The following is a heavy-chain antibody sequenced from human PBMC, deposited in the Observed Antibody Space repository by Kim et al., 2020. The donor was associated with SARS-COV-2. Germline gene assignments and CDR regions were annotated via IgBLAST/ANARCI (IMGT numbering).Heavy chain of an antibody. J-gene: IGHJ6*02. CDR1: GFTFSSYG. Sequence: GGSLRLSCAASGFTFSSYGMHWVRQAPGKGLEWVAVISYDGSNKYYADSVKGRFTISRDNSKNTLYLQMNSLRAEDTAVYYCAKVNYYGSGRPYYYYGMDVWGQGTRVTVPS. CDR3: AKVNYYGSGRPYYYYGMDV. CDR2: ISYDGSNK. V-gene: IGHV3-30*18. D-gene: IGHD3-10*01.